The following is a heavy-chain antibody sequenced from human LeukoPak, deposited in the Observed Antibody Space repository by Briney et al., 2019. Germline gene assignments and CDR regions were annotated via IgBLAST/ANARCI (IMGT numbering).Heavy chain of an antibody. J-gene: IGHJ6*02. CDR1: GGSISSGDYY. CDR2: IYYSGST. CDR3: ARDSYYYGSGGYYGMDV. V-gene: IGHV4-30-4*01. Sequence: SQTLSLTCTVSGGSISSGDYYWSWIRQPPGKGLEWIGYIYYSGSTYYNPSLKSRVTISVDTSKNQFSLKLSSVTAADTAVYYCARDSYYYGSGGYYGMDVWGQGTTVTVSS. D-gene: IGHD3-10*01.